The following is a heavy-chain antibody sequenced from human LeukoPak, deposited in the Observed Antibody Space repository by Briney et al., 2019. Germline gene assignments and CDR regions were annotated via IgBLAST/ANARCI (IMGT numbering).Heavy chain of an antibody. D-gene: IGHD5-12*01. Sequence: GGSLRLSCAASGFTFSSYGMNWLRQAPGRRLEWVSYISSSSDSIYYADSVKGRFTISRDNAENSLYLQMNSLRDEDTAVYYCARAMRSGYDYWGQGTLVTVSS. CDR3: ARAMRSGYDY. CDR1: GFTFSSYG. CDR2: ISSSSDSI. J-gene: IGHJ4*02. V-gene: IGHV3-48*02.